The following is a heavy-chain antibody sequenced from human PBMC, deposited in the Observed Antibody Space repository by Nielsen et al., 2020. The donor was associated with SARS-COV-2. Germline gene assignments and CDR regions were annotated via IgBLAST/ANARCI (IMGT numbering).Heavy chain of an antibody. CDR2: ISSSSSYI. CDR3: AREPPTTVVALDY. Sequence: GGSLRLSCAASGFTFSSYSMNWVRQAPGKGLEWVSSISSSSSYIYYADSVKGRFTISRDNAKNSLYLQMNSLRAEDTAVYYCAREPPTTVVALDYWGQGTLVTVSS. CDR1: GFTFSSYS. V-gene: IGHV3-21*01. D-gene: IGHD4-23*01. J-gene: IGHJ4*02.